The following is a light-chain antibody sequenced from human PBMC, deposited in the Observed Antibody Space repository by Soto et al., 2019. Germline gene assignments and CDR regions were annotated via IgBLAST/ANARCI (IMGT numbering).Light chain of an antibody. CDR2: EVN. J-gene: IGLJ2*01. CDR3: SSARSYIHVV. V-gene: IGLV2-23*02. CDR1: SSYVGSDNL. Sequence: QSVLTQPASVSGSPGQSITISCTGTSSYVGSDNLVSWFQQHPGKAPKLMTYEVNKRPSGVSNRFSGSKSGNTASLTISGLQAEDEADYYCSSARSYIHVVFGGGTKLTVL.